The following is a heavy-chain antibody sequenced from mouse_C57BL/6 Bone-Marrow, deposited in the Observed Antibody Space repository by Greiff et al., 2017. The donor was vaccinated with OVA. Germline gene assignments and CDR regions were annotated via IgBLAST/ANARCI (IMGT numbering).Heavy chain of an antibody. CDR3: DREALCFSYFDD. J-gene: IGHJ1*03. D-gene: IGHD6-5*01. CDR2: IYPGDGDT. V-gene: IGHV1-82*01. CDR1: GYAFSSSW. Sequence: VQLQQSGPELVKPGASVKISCKASGYAFSSSWMNWVKQRPGKGLEWIGRIYPGDGDTNYNGKFKGKATLTADKSSSTAYMQLSSLTSEDSAVYFYDREALCFSYFDDWGKGTTVTVSS.